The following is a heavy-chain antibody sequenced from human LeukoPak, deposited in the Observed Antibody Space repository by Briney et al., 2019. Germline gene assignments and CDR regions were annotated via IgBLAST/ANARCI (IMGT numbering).Heavy chain of an antibody. CDR2: INHSGST. Sequence: PSETLSLTCAVYGGSFSGYYWSWIRQPPGKGLEWIGEINHSGSTNYNPSLKSRVTISVDTSKNQFSLKLSSVTAADTAVYYCARARGARGVGYYYYYYGMDVWGQGTTVTVSS. V-gene: IGHV4-34*01. CDR3: ARARGARGVGYYYYYYGMDV. J-gene: IGHJ6*02. CDR1: GGSFSGYY. D-gene: IGHD1-26*01.